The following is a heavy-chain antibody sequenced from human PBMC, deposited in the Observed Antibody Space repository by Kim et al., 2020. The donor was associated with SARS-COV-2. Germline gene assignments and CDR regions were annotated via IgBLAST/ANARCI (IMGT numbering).Heavy chain of an antibody. D-gene: IGHD3-10*01. V-gene: IGHV4-59*01. J-gene: IGHJ4*02. CDR3: AREVTMVRGSYFDY. Sequence: TPSLKSRVTLSVDTSKNLSSLKLSSVTAADTALYYCAREVTMVRGSYFDYWGQGTLVTVSS.